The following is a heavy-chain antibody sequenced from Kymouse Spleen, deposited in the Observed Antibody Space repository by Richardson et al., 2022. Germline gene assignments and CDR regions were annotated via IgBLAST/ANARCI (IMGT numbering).Heavy chain of an antibody. Sequence: EVQLVESGGGLVQPGGSLRLSCAASGFTFSSYWMSWVRQAPGKGLEWVANIKQDGSEKYYVDSVKGRFTISRDNAKNSLYLQMNSLRAEDTAVYYCARSGIAVAGSLFDYWGQGTLVTVSS. CDR2: IKQDGSEK. V-gene: IGHV3-7*01. CDR3: ARSGIAVAGSLFDY. CDR1: GFTFSSYW. D-gene: IGHD6-19*01. J-gene: IGHJ4*02.